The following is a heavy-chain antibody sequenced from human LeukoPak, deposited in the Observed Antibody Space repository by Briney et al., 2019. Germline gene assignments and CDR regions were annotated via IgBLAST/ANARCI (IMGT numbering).Heavy chain of an antibody. CDR2: INSDGRST. Sequence: GGSLRLSCAASGFTLSSYWMHWVRQAPGKGLVWVSRINSDGRSTNYADSVKGRFTISRDNAKNTLYLQMNSLRAEDTAVYYCARSAYPGNSVIEDWGRGTLVTVSS. J-gene: IGHJ4*02. V-gene: IGHV3-74*01. CDR1: GFTLSSYW. D-gene: IGHD4-23*01. CDR3: ARSAYPGNSVIED.